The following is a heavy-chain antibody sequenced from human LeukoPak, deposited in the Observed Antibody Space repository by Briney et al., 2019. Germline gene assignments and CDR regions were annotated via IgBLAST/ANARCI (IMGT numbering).Heavy chain of an antibody. Sequence: ASVKVSCKASGGTFSSYAISWVRQAPGQGLEWMGGIIPIFGTANYAQKFQGRVTITADKSTSTAYMELRSLRSDDTAVYYCARVDWNYVKTFDYWGQGTLVTVSS. CDR2: IIPIFGTA. J-gene: IGHJ4*02. CDR3: ARVDWNYVKTFDY. CDR1: GGTFSSYA. D-gene: IGHD1-7*01. V-gene: IGHV1-69*06.